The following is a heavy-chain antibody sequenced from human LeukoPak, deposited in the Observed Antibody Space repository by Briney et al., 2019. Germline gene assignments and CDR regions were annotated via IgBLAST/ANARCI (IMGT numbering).Heavy chain of an antibody. CDR1: GFTVSSNH. CDR2: IWSDGSNK. D-gene: IGHD4-17*01. V-gene: IGHV3-33*08. CDR3: ARDKGTTCIDN. Sequence: GGSLRLSCAASGFTVSSNHMSWVRQAPGKGLEWVAFIWSDGSNKYHADSVKGRFTISRDNSKDTLYLQMNSLRAEDTAVYYCARDKGTTCIDNWGQGALVTVSS. J-gene: IGHJ4*02.